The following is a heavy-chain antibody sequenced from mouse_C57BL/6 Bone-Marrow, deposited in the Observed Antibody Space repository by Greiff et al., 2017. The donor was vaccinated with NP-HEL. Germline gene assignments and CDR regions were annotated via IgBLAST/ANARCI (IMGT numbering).Heavy chain of an antibody. J-gene: IGHJ4*01. D-gene: IGHD1-1*01. CDR3: AILLLDY. CDR1: GFSLTSYG. V-gene: IGHV2-2*01. Sequence: VQLKQSGPGLVQPSQSLSITCTVSGFSLTSYGVHWVRQSPGKGLEWLGVIWRGGSTAYNAAFISRLSISKDNSKSQVFFKMNSLQADDTAIYYCAILLLDYWGQGTSVTVSS. CDR2: IWRGGST.